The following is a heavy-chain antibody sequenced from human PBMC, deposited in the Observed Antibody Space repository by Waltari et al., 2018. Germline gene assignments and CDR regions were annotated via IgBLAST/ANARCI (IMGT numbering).Heavy chain of an antibody. V-gene: IGHV4-59*01. CDR1: GGPIDSYD. Sequence: VKLRQSGPELVKSSETLSLTCSVPGGPIDSYDWTWHRRPPGKGLEWIGYISYTGTTNCNPSLESRVAISVDTSKNQLSLKLTSVTAADTAVYFCARRILHAAGSRGITDNYSMDVWGQGATVSVSS. CDR2: ISYTGTT. CDR3: ARRILHAAGSRGITDNYSMDV. J-gene: IGHJ6*02. D-gene: IGHD3-10*01.